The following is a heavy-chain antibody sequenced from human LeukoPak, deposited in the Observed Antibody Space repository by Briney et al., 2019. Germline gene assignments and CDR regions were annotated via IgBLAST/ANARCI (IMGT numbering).Heavy chain of an antibody. V-gene: IGHV5-51*01. CDR2: IRPMNSDV. CDR3: ASRPFETTVVPWDFY. Sequence: GESLKISCKGSGYNFNTYWVAWVRQLPGKGLEWMGIIRPMNSDVRYSPSFQGQVGISADRSINTAYLQWSSLTASDTAMYYCASRPFETTVVPWDFYWGQGTQVTVSS. J-gene: IGHJ4*02. CDR1: GYNFNTYW. D-gene: IGHD4-23*01.